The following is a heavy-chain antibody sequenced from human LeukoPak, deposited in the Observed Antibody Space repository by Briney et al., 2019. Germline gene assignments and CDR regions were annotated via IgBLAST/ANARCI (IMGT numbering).Heavy chain of an antibody. CDR3: AKRSGGFSYFDY. J-gene: IGHJ4*02. D-gene: IGHD3-10*01. Sequence: ASVKVSCKASGYSFVGYGITWVRQAPGQGLEWMGWLNPENGNTNYAQKVQGRVTMTADTSTSTSYMELRSLRSDDTAVYYCAKRSGGFSYFDYWGQGTLVTVSS. CDR2: LNPENGNT. CDR1: GYSFVGYG. V-gene: IGHV1-18*01.